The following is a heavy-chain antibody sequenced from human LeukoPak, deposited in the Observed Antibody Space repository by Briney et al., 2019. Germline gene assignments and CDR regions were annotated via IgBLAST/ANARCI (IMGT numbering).Heavy chain of an antibody. Sequence: PSETLSLTCTVSGVSISSSNSYWGWIRQPPGTGLEWIGSIYYSGNTYYNASLKSQVSISIDTSKNQFSLRLTSVTAADTAVYFCATLVSTRYYFDYWGQGTLVTVSS. D-gene: IGHD5/OR15-5a*01. CDR2: IYYSGNT. V-gene: IGHV4-39*01. CDR1: GVSISSSNSY. CDR3: ATLVSTRYYFDY. J-gene: IGHJ4*02.